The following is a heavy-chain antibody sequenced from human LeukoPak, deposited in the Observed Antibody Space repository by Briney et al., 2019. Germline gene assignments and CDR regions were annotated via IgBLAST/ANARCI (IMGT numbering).Heavy chain of an antibody. D-gene: IGHD2-2*01. CDR2: ISSISSYI. V-gene: IGHV3-21*01. CDR3: ARDKSCSSTSCPTYYYYYGMDV. CDR1: GFAFSSYS. J-gene: IGHJ6*02. Sequence: GGSLRLSCAASGFAFSSYSMNWVRQAPGKGAEWVSYISSISSYIYYADSVKGRFTISRDNAKNSLYLQMNSLRAEDTAVYYCARDKSCSSTSCPTYYYYYGMDVWGQGTTVTVSS.